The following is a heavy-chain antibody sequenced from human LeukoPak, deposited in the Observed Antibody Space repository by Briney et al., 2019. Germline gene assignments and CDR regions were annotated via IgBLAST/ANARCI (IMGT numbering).Heavy chain of an antibody. Sequence: PGGSLRLSCAASGFTFSSYAMSWVRQAPGKGLEWVSAISGSGGSTYYADSVKGRFTISRDNSKNTLYLQMNSLRAEDTAVYYCAKSVVMITFGGVFDYWGQGTLVTVSS. V-gene: IGHV3-23*01. J-gene: IGHJ4*02. D-gene: IGHD3-16*01. CDR3: AKSVVMITFGGVFDY. CDR2: ISGSGGST. CDR1: GFTFSSYA.